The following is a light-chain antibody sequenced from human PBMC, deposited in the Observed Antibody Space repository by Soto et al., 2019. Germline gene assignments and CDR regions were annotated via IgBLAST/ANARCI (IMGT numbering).Light chain of an antibody. CDR1: QSIRDH. V-gene: IGKV1-17*01. J-gene: IGKJ1*01. CDR3: VQHNSDPWT. CDR2: VAS. Sequence: DIQMTQSPSSLSASVGDRVTITCRASQSIRDHLGWYQQKPGKAPKSLIYVASRLQSGVPSRFSGSGSGTEFTLTGGSLQPEDFATYYCVQHNSDPWTFGQGTKVEI.